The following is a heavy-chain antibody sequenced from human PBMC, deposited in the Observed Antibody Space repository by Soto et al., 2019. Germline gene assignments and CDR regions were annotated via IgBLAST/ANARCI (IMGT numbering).Heavy chain of an antibody. Sequence: SETLSLTCAVSGDSISIRNWWSWFRQPPGKGLEWIGEIYDSGSTNYNPSLKSRVTISVDNSNNQFSLKLSSVTAADTAVYYCARGGVALTENENWFDPWGQGTLVT. J-gene: IGHJ5*02. V-gene: IGHV4-4*02. CDR2: IYDSGST. CDR1: GDSISIRNW. D-gene: IGHD3-9*01. CDR3: ARGGVALTENENWFDP.